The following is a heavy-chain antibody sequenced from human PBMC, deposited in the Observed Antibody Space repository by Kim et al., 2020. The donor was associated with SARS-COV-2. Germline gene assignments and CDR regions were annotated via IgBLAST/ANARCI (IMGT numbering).Heavy chain of an antibody. V-gene: IGHV4-31*03. CDR1: GGSISSGGYY. D-gene: IGHD6-13*01. CDR3: ARGIAAAGTGMDV. Sequence: SETLSLTCTVSGGSISSGGYYWSWIRQHPGKGLEWIGYIYYSGSTYYNPSLKSRVTISVDTSKNQFSLKLSSVTAADTAVYYCARGIAAAGTGMDVWGQGTTVTVSS. J-gene: IGHJ6*02. CDR2: IYYSGST.